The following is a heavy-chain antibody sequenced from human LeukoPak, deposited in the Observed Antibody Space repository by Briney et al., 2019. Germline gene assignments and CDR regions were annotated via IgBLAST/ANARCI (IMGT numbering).Heavy chain of an antibody. Sequence: PGGSLRLSCAASGFTFSSYAMHWVRQAPGKGLEYVSAISSNGGSTYYANSVKGRFTISRDNSKNTLYLQMGSLRAEDTAVYYCARAGALHTAYSPHEYWGQGTLVTVSS. CDR3: ARAGALHTAYSPHEY. D-gene: IGHD5-18*01. V-gene: IGHV3-64*01. J-gene: IGHJ4*02. CDR2: ISSNGGST. CDR1: GFTFSSYA.